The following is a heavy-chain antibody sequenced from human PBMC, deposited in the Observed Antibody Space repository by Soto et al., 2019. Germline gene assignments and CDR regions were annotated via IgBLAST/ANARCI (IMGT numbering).Heavy chain of an antibody. V-gene: IGHV3-30-3*01. Sequence: QVQVVESGGGVVQTGGSLRLSCAASGFTFSTSAMHWVRQAPGKGLEWMAAISYGGNTEYYADSVKGRFTVSRDISESTLYLQMNGLRTEDTAVYYCVREEFEAGRVHFGCWGQGTLVSVSS. CDR2: ISYGGNTE. D-gene: IGHD2-8*02. CDR1: GFTFSTSA. CDR3: VREEFEAGRVHFGC. J-gene: IGHJ4*02.